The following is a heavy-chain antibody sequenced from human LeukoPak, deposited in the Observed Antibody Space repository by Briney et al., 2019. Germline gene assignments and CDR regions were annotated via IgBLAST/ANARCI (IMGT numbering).Heavy chain of an antibody. D-gene: IGHD3-22*01. CDR1: GYSFDRYG. Sequence: ASVKVSCKASGYSFDRYGISWVRQAPGQGLEWLGWIGAFNGNTNYAQNRQGRVTMTADTSTTTAYMDLRSLSSDDTAVYYCARDFLSYDGSENHFEDTFDIWGQGTMVTVSS. V-gene: IGHV1-18*01. CDR2: IGAFNGNT. CDR3: ARDFLSYDGSENHFEDTFDI. J-gene: IGHJ3*02.